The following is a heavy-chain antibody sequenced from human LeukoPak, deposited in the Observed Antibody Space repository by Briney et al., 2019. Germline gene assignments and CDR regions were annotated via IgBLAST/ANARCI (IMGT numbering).Heavy chain of an antibody. Sequence: PGGSLRLSCAASGFTFSGSWRSWVRQVPGQGLEWVAHINHEGGGIQYVDSVKGRFTISRDNAKGSVHLQMNSLRAEDTAIYHCATYINWVAGDVWGQGTTVIVSS. V-gene: IGHV3-7*01. CDR2: INHEGGGI. CDR1: GFTFSGSW. J-gene: IGHJ6*02. CDR3: ATYINWVAGDV. D-gene: IGHD1-1*01.